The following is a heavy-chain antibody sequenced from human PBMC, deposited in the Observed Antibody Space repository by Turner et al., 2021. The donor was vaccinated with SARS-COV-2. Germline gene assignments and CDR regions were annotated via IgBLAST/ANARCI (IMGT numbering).Heavy chain of an antibody. Sequence: EVQLVESGGGFIQPGGSLRLSFSASGFTVSSNYMCWVRQAPGKGLEWVSVIDSGGSTYYADSVKGRFTISRDNSKNTLYLQMNSLRAEDTAVYYCARGYSSGWYQSGAFDIWGQGTMVTVSS. V-gene: IGHV3-53*01. J-gene: IGHJ3*02. CDR2: IDSGGST. D-gene: IGHD6-19*01. CDR1: GFTVSSNY. CDR3: ARGYSSGWYQSGAFDI.